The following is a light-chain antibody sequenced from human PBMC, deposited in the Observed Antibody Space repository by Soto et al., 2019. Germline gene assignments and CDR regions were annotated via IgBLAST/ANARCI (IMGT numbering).Light chain of an antibody. CDR1: RSNIGSDY. Sequence: QSVLTQPPSASGTPGQRVTISWSGSRSNIGSDYVYWYQQLPGTAPKVLVYRNNERPSGVPDRFSGSKSGTSASLAISGLRFEDEADYYCAAWDDTLSGVVFGGGTKLTVL. V-gene: IGLV1-47*01. CDR3: AAWDDTLSGVV. J-gene: IGLJ2*01. CDR2: RNN.